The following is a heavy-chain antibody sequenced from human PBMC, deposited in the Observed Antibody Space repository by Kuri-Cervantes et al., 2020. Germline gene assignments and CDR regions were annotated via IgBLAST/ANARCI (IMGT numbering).Heavy chain of an antibody. CDR3: ARHRSDYYYYGMDV. Sequence: SETLSLTCAVYGGSFSGYYWSWIRQPPGKGLEWIGSIYYSGSTYYNPPLKSRVTISVDTSKNQFSLKLSSVTAADTAVYYCARHRSDYYYYGMDVWGQGTTVTVSS. CDR2: IYYSGST. CDR1: GGSFSGYY. J-gene: IGHJ6*02. V-gene: IGHV4-34*01.